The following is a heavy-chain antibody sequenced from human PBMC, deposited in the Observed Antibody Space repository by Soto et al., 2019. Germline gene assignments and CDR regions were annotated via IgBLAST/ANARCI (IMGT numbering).Heavy chain of an antibody. J-gene: IGHJ1*01. Sequence: KSSETLSLTCTVSGESVTSGSYYWSWIRQAPGKDLGWIGNIHYTGSTNYNPSLKSRVTIAVDTSKNQFSLKLSSVTAADTAVYYCARQHYYYDSSGYYIEYFQHWGQGTLVTVSS. V-gene: IGHV4-61*01. CDR3: ARQHYYYDSSGYYIEYFQH. CDR2: IHYTGST. CDR1: GESVTSGSYY. D-gene: IGHD3-22*01.